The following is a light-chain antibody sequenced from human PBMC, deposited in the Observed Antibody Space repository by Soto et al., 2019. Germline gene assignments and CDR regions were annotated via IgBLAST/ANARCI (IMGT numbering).Light chain of an antibody. CDR1: QSVSSN. V-gene: IGKV3-15*01. CDR3: QHYQSGHPIT. J-gene: IGKJ5*01. Sequence: DIVMTQSPATLSVSPGERATLSCRASQSVSSNLAWYQQKPGQAPRLLIYGASTRATGIPARFSGTGSGTDFTLTISRLEPEDFALYYCQHYQSGHPITFGRGTRLEIK. CDR2: GAS.